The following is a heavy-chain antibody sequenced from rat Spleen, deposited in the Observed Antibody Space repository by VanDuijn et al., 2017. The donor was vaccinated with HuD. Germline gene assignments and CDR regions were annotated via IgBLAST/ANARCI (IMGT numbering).Heavy chain of an antibody. CDR1: GFTFSNAA. Sequence: VQVVESGGGLVQPKESLKISCAASGFTFSNAAMYWVRQAPGQGLEWVARIRPKPNNYATYYADSVKGRFTISRDDSKSMVYLQMDNLKTEDTAIYYCVREELGVDYWGQGVMVTVSS. CDR2: IRPKPNNYAT. V-gene: IGHV10-5*01. CDR3: VREELGVDY. D-gene: IGHD3-6*01. J-gene: IGHJ2*01.